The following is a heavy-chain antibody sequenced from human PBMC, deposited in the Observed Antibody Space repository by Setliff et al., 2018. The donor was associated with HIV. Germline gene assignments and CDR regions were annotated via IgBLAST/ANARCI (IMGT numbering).Heavy chain of an antibody. CDR1: GYTFTSYH. Sequence: ASVKVSCKASGYTFTSYHMHWVRQAPGQGLEWMGIINPGGGSTSYAQKFQGRVTMTRDTSTSTVYMELSSLRSEDTAVYYCARGTGIAVAGSCPYWGQGTLVTVPQ. D-gene: IGHD6-19*01. CDR2: INPGGGST. V-gene: IGHV1-46*01. J-gene: IGHJ4*02. CDR3: ARGTGIAVAGSCPY.